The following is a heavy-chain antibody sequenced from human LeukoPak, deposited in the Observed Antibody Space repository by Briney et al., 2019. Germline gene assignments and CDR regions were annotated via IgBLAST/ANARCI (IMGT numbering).Heavy chain of an antibody. V-gene: IGHV3-23*01. CDR2: ISGSGGST. CDR1: GFTFSSYA. Sequence: GGSLRLSCAASGFTFSSYAMSWVRQAPGKGLEWVSAISGSGGSTYYADSVKGRFTISRDNSKNTLYLQMNSLRAEDTAVYYCAKIDSSSSWYGRLDYWGQGTLVTVSS. J-gene: IGHJ4*02. CDR3: AKIDSSSSWYGRLDY. D-gene: IGHD6-13*01.